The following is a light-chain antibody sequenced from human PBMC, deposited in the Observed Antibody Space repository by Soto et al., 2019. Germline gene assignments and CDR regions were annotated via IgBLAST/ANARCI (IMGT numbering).Light chain of an antibody. CDR3: QQSFITPFT. V-gene: IGKV1-39*01. Sequence: DIEMTQSPSSLSASVRDRVTITCRASQSISSYLNWYQQKPGKAPELLIYAASSLQSGVPSRFSGSGSGTDFTLTISTVQPEDVATYDCQQSFITPFTFGGGTKVQ. J-gene: IGKJ4*01. CDR1: QSISSY. CDR2: AAS.